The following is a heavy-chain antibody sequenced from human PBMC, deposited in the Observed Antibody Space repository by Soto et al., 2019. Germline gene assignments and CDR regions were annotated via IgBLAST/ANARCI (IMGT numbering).Heavy chain of an antibody. CDR1: GDSISTVDYF. Sequence: SETLSLTCSVSGDSISTVDYFWAWIRQPPGQALEYIGYIYKSATTYYNPSFESRVAISLDTSKSQFSLNVTSVTAADTAVYFCARGRCCLTGRCFPNWFDSWGQGTLVTVSS. D-gene: IGHD7-27*01. J-gene: IGHJ5*01. CDR3: ARGRCCLTGRCFPNWFDS. CDR2: IYKSATT. V-gene: IGHV4-30-4*01.